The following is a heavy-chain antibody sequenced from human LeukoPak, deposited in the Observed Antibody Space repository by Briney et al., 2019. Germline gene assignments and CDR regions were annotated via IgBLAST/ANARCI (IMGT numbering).Heavy chain of an antibody. CDR2: VKHDGSEK. D-gene: IGHD2-15*01. V-gene: IGHV3-7*03. CDR1: GLTFSTYW. Sequence: GGSLRLSCAASGLTFSTYWMSWVRQAPGQGLEWVANVKHDGSEKYYVDSVKGRFTISRDNAKNSLYLQMNSLRDEDTAVYYCARGQVAATPVSGDYWGQGTLVTVSS. J-gene: IGHJ4*02. CDR3: ARGQVAATPVSGDY.